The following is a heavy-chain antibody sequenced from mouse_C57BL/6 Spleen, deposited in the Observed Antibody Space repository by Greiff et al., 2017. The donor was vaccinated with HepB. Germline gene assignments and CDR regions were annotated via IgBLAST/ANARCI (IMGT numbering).Heavy chain of an antibody. CDR3: AKSYYGSTLYAMDY. D-gene: IGHD1-1*01. V-gene: IGHV2-4*01. CDR2: IWSGGST. Sequence: VQLQQSGPGLVQPSQSLSITCTVSGFSLTSYGVHWVRQPPGKGLEWLGVIWSGGSTDYNAAFISRLSISKDNSKSQVFFKMNSLQADDTAIYYCAKSYYGSTLYAMDYWGQGTSVTVSS. J-gene: IGHJ4*01. CDR1: GFSLTSYG.